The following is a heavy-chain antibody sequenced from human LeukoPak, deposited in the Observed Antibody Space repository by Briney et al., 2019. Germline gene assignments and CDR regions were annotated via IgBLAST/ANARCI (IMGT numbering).Heavy chain of an antibody. CDR1: GGSISSYY. V-gene: IGHV4-4*07. J-gene: IGHJ6*03. D-gene: IGHD2-2*01. CDR3: ARVVPAANSQLEDYYYYMDV. Sequence: PSETLSLTCTVSGGSISSYYWSWIRQPAGRGLEWIGRIYTSGSTNYNPSLKSRVTMSVDTSKNQFSLKLSSVTAADTAVYYCARVVPAANSQLEDYYYYMDVWGKGTTVTVSS. CDR2: IYTSGST.